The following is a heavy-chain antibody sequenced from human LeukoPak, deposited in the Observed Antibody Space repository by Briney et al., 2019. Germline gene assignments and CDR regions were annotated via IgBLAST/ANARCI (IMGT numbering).Heavy chain of an antibody. D-gene: IGHD5-18*01. J-gene: IGHJ6*02. CDR2: ISSSSSYI. CDR1: GFTFSSYS. CDR3: ARVHSYGYYYYYGMDV. Sequence: GGSLRLSCAASGFTFSSYSMNWVRQAPGKGLEWVSSISSSSSYIYYADSVKGRFTISRDNAKNSLYLQMNSLRAEDTAVYYCARVHSYGYYYYYGMDVWGQGTTVTVSS. V-gene: IGHV3-21*01.